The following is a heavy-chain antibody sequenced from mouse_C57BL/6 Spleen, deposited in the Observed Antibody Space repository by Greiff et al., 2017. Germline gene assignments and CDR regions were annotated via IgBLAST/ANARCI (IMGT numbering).Heavy chain of an antibody. CDR2: IHPSSGIT. V-gene: IGHV1-64*01. CDR1: GYTFTSYW. Sequence: QVQLQQPGAELVKPGASVKLSCKASGYTFTSYWMHWVQQRPGQGLEWIGMIHPSSGITNYNEKFKSTATLTVDKSTSTAYMQRSSLTSEDAAVYYGARERPGSSPGVAYWGQGTLVTVSA. CDR3: ARERPGSSPGVAY. D-gene: IGHD1-1*01. J-gene: IGHJ3*01.